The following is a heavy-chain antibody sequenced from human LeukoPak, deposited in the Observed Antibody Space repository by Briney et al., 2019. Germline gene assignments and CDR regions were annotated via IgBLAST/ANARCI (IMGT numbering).Heavy chain of an antibody. D-gene: IGHD6-19*01. CDR2: ISSSGSTI. Sequence: GGSLRLSCAASGFTFSSYEMNWVRQAPGKGLEWVSYISSSGSTIYYADPVKGRFTISRDNAKNSLFLQMNSLRAEDTGVYYCARKDSGWHLYWGQGTLVTVSS. CDR3: ARKDSGWHLY. J-gene: IGHJ4*02. V-gene: IGHV3-48*03. CDR1: GFTFSSYE.